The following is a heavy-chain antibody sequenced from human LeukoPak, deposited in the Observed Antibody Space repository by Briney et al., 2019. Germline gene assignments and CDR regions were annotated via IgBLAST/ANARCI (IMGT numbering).Heavy chain of an antibody. CDR2: ISGSGDST. Sequence: GGSLRLSCAASGFTFSSCAMRWVRQAPGKGLEWVSAISGSGDSTYYAASVKGRFTISRNNSKNTLSLQMNSLRAEDTAVYYCAKAYYYDSSGRAIDYWGQGTLVTVSS. CDR3: AKAYYYDSSGRAIDY. J-gene: IGHJ4*02. D-gene: IGHD3-22*01. CDR1: GFTFSSCA. V-gene: IGHV3-23*01.